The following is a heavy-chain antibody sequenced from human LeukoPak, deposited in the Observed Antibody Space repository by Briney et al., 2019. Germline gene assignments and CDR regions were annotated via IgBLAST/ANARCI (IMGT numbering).Heavy chain of an antibody. CDR1: GYTFTSYY. Sequence: ASVKVSCKASGYTFTSYYMHWVRQAPGQGLEWMGIINPSGGSTSYAQKFRGRVTMTRDTSTSTVYMELSSLRSEDTAVYYCARGHMLLWFGELLGPGAFDIWGQGTMVTVSS. CDR2: INPSGGST. CDR3: ARGHMLLWFGELLGPGAFDI. D-gene: IGHD3-10*01. V-gene: IGHV1-46*01. J-gene: IGHJ3*02.